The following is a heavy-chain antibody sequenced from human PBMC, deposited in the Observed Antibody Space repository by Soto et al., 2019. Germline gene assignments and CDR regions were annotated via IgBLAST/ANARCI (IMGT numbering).Heavy chain of an antibody. CDR1: GFTFSNAW. Sequence: GGSLRLSCAASGFTFSNAWMSWVRQAPGKGLEWVSAISGSGGSTYYADSVKGRFTISRDNSKNTLYLQMNSLRAEDTAVYYCAKIADTAMVAAHKYYYDSSGRDNDAFDIWGQGTMVTVSS. V-gene: IGHV3-23*01. J-gene: IGHJ3*02. D-gene: IGHD3-22*01. CDR2: ISGSGGST. CDR3: AKIADTAMVAAHKYYYDSSGRDNDAFDI.